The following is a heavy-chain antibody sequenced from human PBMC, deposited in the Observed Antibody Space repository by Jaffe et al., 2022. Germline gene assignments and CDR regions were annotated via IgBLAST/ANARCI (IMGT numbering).Heavy chain of an antibody. V-gene: IGHV1-69*02. J-gene: IGHJ4*02. Sequence: QVQLVQSGAEVKKPGSSVKVSCKASGGTFSSYTISWVRQAPGQGLEWMGRIIPILGIANYAQKFQGRVTITADKSTSTAYMELSSLRSEDTAVYYCARTTDYYDSSGYDDYWGQGTLVTVSS. CDR1: GGTFSSYT. D-gene: IGHD3-22*01. CDR3: ARTTDYYDSSGYDDY. CDR2: IIPILGIA.